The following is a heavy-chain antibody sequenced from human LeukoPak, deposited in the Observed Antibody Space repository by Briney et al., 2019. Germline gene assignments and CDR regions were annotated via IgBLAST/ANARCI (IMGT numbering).Heavy chain of an antibody. CDR2: IYTSGST. CDR3: ARVGQWLVR. J-gene: IGHJ4*02. CDR1: GGSISSGSYY. Sequence: SETLSLTCTVSGGSISSGSYYWSWIRQPAGKGLEWIGRIYTSGSTNYNPSLKSRVTISVDTSKNQFSLKLSSVTAADTAVYYCARVGQWLVRWGQGTLVTVSS. V-gene: IGHV4-61*02. D-gene: IGHD6-19*01.